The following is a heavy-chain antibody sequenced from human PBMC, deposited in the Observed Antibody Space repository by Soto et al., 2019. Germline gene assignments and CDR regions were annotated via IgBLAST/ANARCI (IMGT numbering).Heavy chain of an antibody. CDR2: INHSGST. CDR1: GGSFSGYY. D-gene: IGHD3-10*01. J-gene: IGHJ3*02. Sequence: QVQLQQGGAGLLKPSETLSLTCAVYGGSFSGYYWSWIRQPPGKGLEWIGEINHSGSTNYNPSLKSRVTISVDTSKNQFSLRLSSVTAADTAVYYCARGGGTGLAIWGQGTMVTVSS. CDR3: ARGGGTGLAI. V-gene: IGHV4-34*01.